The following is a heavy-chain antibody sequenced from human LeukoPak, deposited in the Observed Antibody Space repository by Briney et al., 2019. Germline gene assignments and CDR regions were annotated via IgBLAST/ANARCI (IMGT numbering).Heavy chain of an antibody. D-gene: IGHD3-22*01. CDR3: AREIWGGSYYYDSSGYYDY. Sequence: SETLSLTCTVSGGSISSSSYYWSWIRQPPGKGLEWIGYIYYSGSTNYNPSLKSRVTISVDTSKNQFSLKLSSVTAADTAVYYCAREIWGGSYYYDSSGYYDYWGQGTLVTVSS. CDR1: GGSISSSSYY. CDR2: IYYSGST. J-gene: IGHJ4*02. V-gene: IGHV4-61*01.